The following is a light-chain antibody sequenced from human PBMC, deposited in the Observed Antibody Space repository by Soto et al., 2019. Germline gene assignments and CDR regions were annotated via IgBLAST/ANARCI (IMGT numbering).Light chain of an antibody. Sequence: QSVLTQSPSDSASLGAPVKLTCTLSSGHNSHAIAWYQQRPEKGPRYLMKLNSDGSHSKGDGIPDRFSGSSSGAERYLTISSLQSEDEADYYCQTWGTGIRVFGGGTKLTVL. CDR3: QTWGTGIRV. J-gene: IGLJ3*02. CDR2: LNSDGSH. V-gene: IGLV4-69*01. CDR1: SGHNSHA.